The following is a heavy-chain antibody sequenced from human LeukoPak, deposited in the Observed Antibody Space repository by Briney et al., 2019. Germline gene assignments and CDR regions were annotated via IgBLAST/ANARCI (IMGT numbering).Heavy chain of an antibody. D-gene: IGHD3-3*01. V-gene: IGHV3-7*01. CDR3: ARLWSASESFDY. J-gene: IGHJ4*02. Sequence: GGSLRLSCATSGFTFSSYWMSWVRQAPGKGLEWVANIKQDGSEQYYVDSVKGRFTISRDNTKNSLYLQMNSLRAEDTAVYYCARLWSASESFDYRGQGTLVTVSS. CDR1: GFTFSSYW. CDR2: IKQDGSEQ.